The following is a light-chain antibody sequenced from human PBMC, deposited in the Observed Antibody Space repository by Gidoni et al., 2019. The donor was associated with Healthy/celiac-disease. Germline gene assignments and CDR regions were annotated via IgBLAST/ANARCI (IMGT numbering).Light chain of an antibody. J-gene: IGKJ3*01. V-gene: IGKV3-20*01. Sequence: EIVLTQSPGTLSLSPGERATLSCRAMQSVSSSYLAWYQQKPGQAPRLLIYGASSRATGIPDRCSGSGSGTDFTLTISRREPEDFSVYYCQQYGSSPLTFGPGTKVDIK. CDR1: QSVSSSY. CDR2: GAS. CDR3: QQYGSSPLT.